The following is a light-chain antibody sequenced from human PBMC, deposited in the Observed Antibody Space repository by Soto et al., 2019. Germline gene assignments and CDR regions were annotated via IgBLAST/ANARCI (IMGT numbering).Light chain of an antibody. CDR1: QTVNTY. V-gene: IGKV1-39*01. Sequence: DIQMTHSPSSLSASIGDRVTITCRASQTVNTYLHWYQQKPGKAPKLLIYAASNLQSGVPSRFSGSGSGTNSTLSLNSLQPEDFATYYPQQGYSNPWTIGKLTKV. J-gene: IGKJ1*01. CDR2: AAS. CDR3: QQGYSNPWT.